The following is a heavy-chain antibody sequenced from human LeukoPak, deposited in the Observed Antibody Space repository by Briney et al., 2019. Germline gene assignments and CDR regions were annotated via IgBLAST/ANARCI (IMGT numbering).Heavy chain of an antibody. Sequence: SETLSLTCTVSGASISSGSFFWSWIRQPAGKGLEWIGRVYTNGNTASLSTNYNPSLKSRVTISVDTSKNQISLRLSSVTAADTAMYYCARARAGYYDFWSGYTLFDYWGQGTLVTVSS. J-gene: IGHJ4*02. V-gene: IGHV4-61*02. CDR3: ARARAGYYDFWSGYTLFDY. CDR2: VYTNG. CDR1: GASISSGSFF. D-gene: IGHD3-3*01.